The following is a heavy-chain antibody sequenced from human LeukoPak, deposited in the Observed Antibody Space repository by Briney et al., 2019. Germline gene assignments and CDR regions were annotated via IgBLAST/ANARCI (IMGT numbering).Heavy chain of an antibody. Sequence: GGSLRLSCEASEFTFSDYYMSWIRQAPGKGLEWISYISDSAINTHYADSVKGRFTISRDNAKKLLVLEMKSLRGEDTAVYYCAAYYGSGSVNYYRGMDIWGQGTTVTVSS. CDR1: EFTFSDYY. D-gene: IGHD3-10*01. CDR3: AAYYGSGSVNYYRGMDI. J-gene: IGHJ6*02. V-gene: IGHV3-11*01. CDR2: ISDSAINT.